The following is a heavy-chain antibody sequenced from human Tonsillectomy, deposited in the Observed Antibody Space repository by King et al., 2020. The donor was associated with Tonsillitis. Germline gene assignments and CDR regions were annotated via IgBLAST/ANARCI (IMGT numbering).Heavy chain of an antibody. Sequence: QLQESGPGLVKPSETLSLTCTVSGGSINSYYWSWIRQPPGKGLEWIGYIYYSGSTNYNPSLKSRVTISVETSKNQFSLRLSSVTAADTAVYYCARVSSDFYDSSGYHGFDIWGQGTMVTVSS. CDR1: GGSINSYY. V-gene: IGHV4-59*01. J-gene: IGHJ3*02. D-gene: IGHD3-22*01. CDR3: ARVSSDFYDSSGYHGFDI. CDR2: IYYSGST.